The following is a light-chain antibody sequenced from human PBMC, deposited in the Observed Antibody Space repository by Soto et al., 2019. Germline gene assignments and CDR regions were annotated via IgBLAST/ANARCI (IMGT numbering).Light chain of an antibody. CDR3: SSYTSSSPLEV. CDR2: EVS. CDR1: SSDVGGYNY. J-gene: IGLJ1*01. V-gene: IGLV2-14*01. Sequence: QSALTQPASVSGSPGQSITISCTGTSSDVGGYNYVSWYQQHPGKAPKLMIYEVSNRPSGVSNRFSGSKSGNTASLPISGLQAEDEADYYCSSYTSSSPLEVFGTGTKLTVL.